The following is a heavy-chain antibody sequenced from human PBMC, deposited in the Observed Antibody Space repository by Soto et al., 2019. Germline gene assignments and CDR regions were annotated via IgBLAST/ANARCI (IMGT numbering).Heavy chain of an antibody. D-gene: IGHD2-21*01. CDR3: ARADCGGDCYQFGYYYYMDV. CDR2: MNPNSGNT. J-gene: IGHJ6*03. CDR1: GYTFTSYD. Sequence: ASVKVSCKASGYTFTSYDINWVRQATGQGLEWMGWMNPNSGNTGYAQKFQGRVTMTRNTSISTAYMELSSLRSEDTAVYYCARADCGGDCYQFGYYYYMDVWGKGTTVTVSS. V-gene: IGHV1-8*01.